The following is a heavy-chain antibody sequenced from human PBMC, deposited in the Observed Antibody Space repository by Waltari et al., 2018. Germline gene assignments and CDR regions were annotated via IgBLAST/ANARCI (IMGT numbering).Heavy chain of an antibody. Sequence: QVQLVESGGGVVQPGMSLRLSCAASGFSLSNFGMHWVRQAQGKGLEWVALIWCGGSDTYYADAVRGRFTISRDNSKNTLYLDINSLRVDDTAIYHCAKDAFGNTYLDYWGQGTLVTVSS. CDR1: GFSLSNFG. CDR3: AKDAFGNTYLDY. J-gene: IGHJ4*02. CDR2: IWCGGSDT. D-gene: IGHD3-10*01. V-gene: IGHV3-33*06.